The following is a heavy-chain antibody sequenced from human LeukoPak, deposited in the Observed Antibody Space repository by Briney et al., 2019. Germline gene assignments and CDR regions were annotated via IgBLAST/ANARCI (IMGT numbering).Heavy chain of an antibody. V-gene: IGHV1-2*02. CDR2: INPNSGGT. CDR3: ARGGGYSYGYFDY. D-gene: IGHD5-18*01. J-gene: IGHJ4*02. CDR1: GYTFTGYY. Sequence: ASVKVSCKASGYTFTGYYMHWVRQVPGQGLEWMGWINPNSGGTNYAQKFQGRVTMTRDTSISTAYMELSRLRSDDTAVYYCARGGGYSYGYFDYWGQGTLVTVSS.